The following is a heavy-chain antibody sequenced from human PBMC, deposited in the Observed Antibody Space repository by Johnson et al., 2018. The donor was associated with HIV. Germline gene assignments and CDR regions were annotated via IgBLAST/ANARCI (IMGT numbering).Heavy chain of an antibody. D-gene: IGHD4-17*01. CDR1: GFTFSSYA. J-gene: IGHJ1*01. V-gene: IGHV3-30*04. CDR2: ISYDGSIK. CDR3: ARHAGGDFTYGLFQH. Sequence: QVQLVESGGGVVQPGRSLRLSCAASGFTFSSYAMHWVRQAPGKGLEWVAVISYDGSIKYYADSVKGRFTISRDNAKNSLYIQMSGLREEDTALYYCARHAGGDFTYGLFQHWGRGTLVTVSS.